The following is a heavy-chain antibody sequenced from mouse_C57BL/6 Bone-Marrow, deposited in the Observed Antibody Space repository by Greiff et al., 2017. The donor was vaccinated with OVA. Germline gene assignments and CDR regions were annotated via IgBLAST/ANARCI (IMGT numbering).Heavy chain of an antibody. Sequence: QVKLQQSGADLARPWHSVTLSCTASGYTFTSYGISWVKQRTGQGLEWIGEIYPRSGNPYYNEKLTGTATLTADTSSRTAYMELRSLTSEDSEVDFCARRWLLLPYYFDYGYQGTGLTVSA. D-gene: IGHD2-3*01. CDR3: ARRWLLLPYYFDY. V-gene: IGHV1-81*01. CDR2: IYPRSGNP. CDR1: GYTFTSYG. J-gene: IGHJ2*03.